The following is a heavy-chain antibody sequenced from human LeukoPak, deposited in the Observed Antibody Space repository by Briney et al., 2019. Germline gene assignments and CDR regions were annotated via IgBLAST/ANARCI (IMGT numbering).Heavy chain of an antibody. J-gene: IGHJ3*02. CDR2: IYYSGST. D-gene: IGHD3-3*01. CDR3: AREARITIFGVVIRRLAFDI. V-gene: IGHV4-59*01. Sequence: SETLSLTCTVSGGSISSYYWSWIRQPPGKGLEWIGYIYYSGSTNYNPSLKSRVTISVDTSKNQFSLKLSSVTAADTAVYYCAREARITIFGVVIRRLAFDIWGQGTMVTVSS. CDR1: GGSISSYY.